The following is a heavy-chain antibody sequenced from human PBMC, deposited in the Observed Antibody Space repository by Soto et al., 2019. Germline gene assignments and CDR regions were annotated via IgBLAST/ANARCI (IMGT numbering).Heavy chain of an antibody. V-gene: IGHV3-53*01. J-gene: IGHJ4*02. CDR1: GFSVSRNY. Sequence: GGSLRLSCAASGFSVSRNYMSWVRQAPGKGLEWVSLIYTGGGTYFADSVRGRFTISRDNSKNTLYLQMNNLRAEDTAVYYCAREQNYYYDTTGYYMGLFDSWGQGTQVTVSS. CDR3: AREQNYYYDTTGYYMGLFDS. D-gene: IGHD3-22*01. CDR2: IYTGGGT.